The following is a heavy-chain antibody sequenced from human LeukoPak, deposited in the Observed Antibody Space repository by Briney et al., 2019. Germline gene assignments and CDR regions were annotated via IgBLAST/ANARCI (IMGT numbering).Heavy chain of an antibody. J-gene: IGHJ4*02. D-gene: IGHD4-23*01. Sequence: SETLSLTCTVSGDSISSYYWSWIRQPPGKGLEWIGYIYYTGSTNYNPSLRSRVTISVDTSKNQFSLKLSSVTAADTAVYYCARVGFGNTPHPIDYWGQGTLVTVSS. V-gene: IGHV4-59*01. CDR3: ARVGFGNTPHPIDY. CDR2: IYYTGST. CDR1: GDSISSYY.